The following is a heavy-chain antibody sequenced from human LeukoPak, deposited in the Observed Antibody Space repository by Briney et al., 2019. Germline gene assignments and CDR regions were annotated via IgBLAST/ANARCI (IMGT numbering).Heavy chain of an antibody. V-gene: IGHV4-31*03. D-gene: IGHD3-22*01. CDR3: ARDGFSLNGYYDSSEI. Sequence: SQTLSLTCTVSGGSISSGGYYWSWIRQHPGKGLEWIGYIYYSGSTYYNPSLKSRVTISVDTSKNQFSLKLSSVTAADTAVYYCARDGFSLNGYYDSSEIWGQGTMVAVSS. J-gene: IGHJ3*02. CDR2: IYYSGST. CDR1: GGSISSGGYY.